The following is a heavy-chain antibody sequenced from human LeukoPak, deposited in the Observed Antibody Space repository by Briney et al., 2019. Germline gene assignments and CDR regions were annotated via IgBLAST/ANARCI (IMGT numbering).Heavy chain of an antibody. D-gene: IGHD4-17*01. CDR2: ISSSSNYI. Sequence: GGSLRLSXAASGFTFSSYSMNWVRQAPGKGLEWVSSISSSSNYIYYADSVKGRFTISRDNARNSLYLQMNSLRAEDTAVYYCARDMTTATTCYLQHWGQGTLVTVSS. CDR3: ARDMTTATTCYLQH. J-gene: IGHJ1*01. V-gene: IGHV3-21*01. CDR1: GFTFSSYS.